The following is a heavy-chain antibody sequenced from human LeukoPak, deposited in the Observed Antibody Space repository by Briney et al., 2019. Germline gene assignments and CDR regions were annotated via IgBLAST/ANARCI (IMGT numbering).Heavy chain of an antibody. V-gene: IGHV3-48*03. J-gene: IGHJ3*02. CDR3: ARNILFAFDI. CDR2: VSSSGSTI. CDR1: GFTFSRYE. Sequence: GGSLRLSCAASGFTFSRYEMNWVRQAPREVLEWVSYVSSSGSTIYYADSVKGRFTISRDNSKNTLYLQVNSLRAEDTAMYYCARNILFAFDIWGQGTMVTVSS.